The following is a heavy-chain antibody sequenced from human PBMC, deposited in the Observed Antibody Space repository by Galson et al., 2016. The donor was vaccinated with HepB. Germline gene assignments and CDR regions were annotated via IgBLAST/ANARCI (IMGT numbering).Heavy chain of an antibody. V-gene: IGHV5-51*01. CDR3: AREGAGGIDV. J-gene: IGHJ6*02. D-gene: IGHD3-10*01. CDR1: GYTFDSYW. CDR2: IYPGDFDI. Sequence: QSGAEVKKPGESLKISCRGSGYTFDSYWIGWVRQMPGKGLEWMAIIYPGDFDIRYSPSFQGQVTISVDKSISTAYLQWSSLTASDTAMYYCAREGAGGIDVWGQGTTVTVSS.